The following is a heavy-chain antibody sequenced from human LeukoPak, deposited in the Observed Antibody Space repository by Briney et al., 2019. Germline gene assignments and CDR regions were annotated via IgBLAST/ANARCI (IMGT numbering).Heavy chain of an antibody. CDR1: GLTFGTYA. Sequence: GGSLRLSCAASGLTFGTYAMHWVRQAPGKGLEWVAFISYDGNTKYYADSVKGRFTISRDNSKDTLYLQMNSLRAEDTAVYYCAKDLSSARGAGEDYWGQGTLVTVSS. CDR2: ISYDGNTK. D-gene: IGHD3-10*01. J-gene: IGHJ4*02. V-gene: IGHV3-30-3*01. CDR3: AKDLSSARGAGEDY.